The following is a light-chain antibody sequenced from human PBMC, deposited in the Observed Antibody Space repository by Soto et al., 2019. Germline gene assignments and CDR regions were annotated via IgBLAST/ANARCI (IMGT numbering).Light chain of an antibody. CDR2: GAS. Sequence: EIVLTQSAVTLSLSPGERATLSCRASQSVSNNYLAWYQQKPGQAPRLLIYGASNRATGIPDRFSGSGSGTDFTLTISRLEPEDFAVYYCQQYGSSGTLGQGTKVDIK. CDR1: QSVSNNY. CDR3: QQYGSSGT. J-gene: IGKJ1*01. V-gene: IGKV3-20*01.